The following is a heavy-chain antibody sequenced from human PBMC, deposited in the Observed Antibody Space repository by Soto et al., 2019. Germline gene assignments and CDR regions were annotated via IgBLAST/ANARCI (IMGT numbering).Heavy chain of an antibody. CDR3: ARAWSSSFNVVWFDP. D-gene: IGHD6-13*01. V-gene: IGHV1-18*01. Sequence: ASVKVSCKASGYTFTSYGISWVRQAPGQGLEWMGWISAYNGNTNYAQKLQGRVTMTTDTSTSTAYMELRSLRSDDTAVYYCARAWSSSFNVVWFDPWGQGTLVTFSS. CDR2: ISAYNGNT. CDR1: GYTFTSYG. J-gene: IGHJ5*02.